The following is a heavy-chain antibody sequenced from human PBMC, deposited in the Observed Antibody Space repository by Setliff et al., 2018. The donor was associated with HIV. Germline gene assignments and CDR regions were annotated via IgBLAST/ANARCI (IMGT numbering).Heavy chain of an antibody. J-gene: IGHJ4*02. Sequence: GGSLRLSCAASGFTFSSYSMNWVRQAPGKGLEWVSSISSNSSYIYYADSVKGRFTISRDNAKNSLYLQLNSLRAEDTAVYYCARDDWTCSDGTCFPITFDYWGQGTLVTVSS. CDR3: ARDDWTCSDGTCFPITFDY. V-gene: IGHV3-21*01. D-gene: IGHD2-15*01. CDR1: GFTFSSYS. CDR2: ISSNSSYI.